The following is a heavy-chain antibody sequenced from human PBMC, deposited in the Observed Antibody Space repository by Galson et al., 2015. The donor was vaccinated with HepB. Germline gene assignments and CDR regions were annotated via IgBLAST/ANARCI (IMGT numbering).Heavy chain of an antibody. D-gene: IGHD3-22*01. V-gene: IGHV1-69*13. CDR3: ARGVYCYDSSGYYISPFDY. J-gene: IGHJ4*02. Sequence: SVKVSCKASRGTFSSYAISWVRQAPGQGLEWMGGIIPIFGIANYAQKFQGRVTITADESTRTAVMELSSLRSEDTAVYYCARGVYCYDSSGYYISPFDYWGQGTLVTVSS. CDR2: IIPIFGIA. CDR1: RGTFSSYA.